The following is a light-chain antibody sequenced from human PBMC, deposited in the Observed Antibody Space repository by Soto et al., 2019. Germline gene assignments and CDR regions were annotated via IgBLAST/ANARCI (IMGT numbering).Light chain of an antibody. CDR3: QHYNSYSEA. V-gene: IGKV1-5*03. CDR1: QTISSW. J-gene: IGKJ1*01. CDR2: KAS. Sequence: DIHLTQSHSTLSGSVAHRVTLTCRARQTISSWLAWYQQKPGKAPKLLIYKASTLKSGVPSRFSGSGSGTEFTLTISSLQPDDFATYYCQHYNSYSEAFGQGTKVDI.